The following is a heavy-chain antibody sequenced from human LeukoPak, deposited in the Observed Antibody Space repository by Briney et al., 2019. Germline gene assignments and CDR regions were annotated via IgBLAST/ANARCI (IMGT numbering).Heavy chain of an antibody. V-gene: IGHV1-2*02. CDR2: INPDSGGT. D-gene: IGHD6-19*01. CDR1: GYIFTGNY. Sequence: GASVKVSCKASGYIFTGNYIHWVRQAPGQGFEWMGWINPDSGGTHYAQKFQARVTMTRDTSISTAYMQLSRLTSDDTAVYYCAREGAVGGDIWGQGTLVTVSS. J-gene: IGHJ4*02. CDR3: AREGAVGGDI.